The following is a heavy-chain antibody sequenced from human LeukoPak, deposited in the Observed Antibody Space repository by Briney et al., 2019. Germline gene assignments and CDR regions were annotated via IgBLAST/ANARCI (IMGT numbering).Heavy chain of an antibody. CDR1: GYSFTTYG. D-gene: IGHD6-13*01. CDR3: ARGGYSSSWYPENKTLDY. V-gene: IGHV1-18*01. Sequence: ASVKVSCKASGYSFTTYGITWVRQAPGQGLEWMGWISAYNGNTNYAQKLQGRVTMTTDTSTSTAYMELRSLRSDDTAVYYCARGGYSSSWYPENKTLDYWGQGTLVTVSS. J-gene: IGHJ4*02. CDR2: ISAYNGNT.